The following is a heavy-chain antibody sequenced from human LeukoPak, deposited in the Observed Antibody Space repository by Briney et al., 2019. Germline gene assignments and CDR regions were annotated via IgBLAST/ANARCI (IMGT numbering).Heavy chain of an antibody. V-gene: IGHV2-5*01. CDR2: IYWNDDE. Sequence: SGPTLVKPTQTLTLTCSISGFSLSASGVGVGWIRQPPGKALEWLALIYWNDDEHYSPSLKSRLTISEDTSKNQVVLKMTDMDPVDTATYYCAHRRAYGSGTYFPYYFDYWGQGTQVTVSS. CDR1: GFSLSASGVG. CDR3: AHRRAYGSGTYFPYYFDY. D-gene: IGHD3-10*01. J-gene: IGHJ4*02.